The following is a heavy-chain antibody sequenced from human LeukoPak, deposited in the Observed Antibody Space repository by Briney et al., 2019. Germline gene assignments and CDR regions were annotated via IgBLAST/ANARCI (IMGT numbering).Heavy chain of an antibody. V-gene: IGHV3-11*04. D-gene: IGHD4-17*01. J-gene: IGHJ6*03. CDR2: ISSSGSTI. Sequence: GGSLRLSCAASGFTFSDYYMSWIRQAPGKGLEWVSYISSSGSTIYYADSVKGRFTISRDDSKNTLYLQMNSLRAEDTAVYYCAKAASKRTDYGDYAFHYYMDVWGKGTTVTISS. CDR1: GFTFSDYY. CDR3: AKAASKRTDYGDYAFHYYMDV.